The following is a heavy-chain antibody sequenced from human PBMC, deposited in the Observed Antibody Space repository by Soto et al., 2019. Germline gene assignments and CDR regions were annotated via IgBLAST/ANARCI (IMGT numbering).Heavy chain of an antibody. D-gene: IGHD3-3*01. CDR1: GYTFTSYY. CDR3: ARGTYYDFWSGYPPPYYYYGMDV. Sequence: ASVKVSCKASGYTFTSYYMHWVRQAPGQGLEWMGITNPSGGSTSYAQKFQGWVTMTRDTSISTAYMELSRLRSDDTAVYYCARGTYYDFWSGYPPPYYYYGMDVWGQGTTVTVSS. V-gene: IGHV1-46*01. CDR2: TNPSGGST. J-gene: IGHJ6*02.